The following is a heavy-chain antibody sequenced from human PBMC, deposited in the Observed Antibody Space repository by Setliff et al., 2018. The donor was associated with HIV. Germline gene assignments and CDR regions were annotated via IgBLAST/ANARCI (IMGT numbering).Heavy chain of an antibody. J-gene: IGHJ4*02. CDR3: ASALNDYGGALDY. CDR2: VDPEDGET. Sequence: ASVKVSCKASGYTFTDYYIHWVQLAPGKGLEWMGRVDPEDGETIYAEKFRGRVTITADMSTDTAYMELRSLRSEDTAFYYCASALNDYGGALDYWGQGTLVTVSS. V-gene: IGHV1-69-2*01. CDR1: GYTFTDYY. D-gene: IGHD4-17*01.